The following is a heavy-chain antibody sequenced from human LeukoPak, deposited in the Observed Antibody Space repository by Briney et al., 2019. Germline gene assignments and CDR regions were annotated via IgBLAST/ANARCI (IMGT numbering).Heavy chain of an antibody. J-gene: IGHJ6*02. CDR3: ARGGMVRRYGMDV. Sequence: SVKVSCKASGYTFTSYGISWVRQAPGQGLEWMGRIIPILGIANYAQKFQGRVTITADKSTSTAYMELSSLRSEDTAVYYCARGGMVRRYGMDVWGQGTTVTVSS. CDR1: GYTFTSYG. V-gene: IGHV1-69*04. D-gene: IGHD3-10*01. CDR2: IIPILGIA.